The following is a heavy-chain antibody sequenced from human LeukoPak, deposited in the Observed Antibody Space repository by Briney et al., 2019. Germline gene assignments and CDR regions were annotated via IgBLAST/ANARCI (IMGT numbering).Heavy chain of an antibody. CDR1: GDSVSSNSVT. J-gene: IGHJ5*02. CDR2: TYYRPTWYN. CDR3: ARRLTQYDCFDP. D-gene: IGHD2-2*01. Sequence: PSQTLSLTCAISGDSVSSNSVTWNWIGRSPSRGLEWLGRTYYRPTWYNDYAVSVRGRITVNPDTSKNQFSLHLNSVTPEDTAVYYCARRLTQYDCFDPWGQGILVTVSS. V-gene: IGHV6-1*01.